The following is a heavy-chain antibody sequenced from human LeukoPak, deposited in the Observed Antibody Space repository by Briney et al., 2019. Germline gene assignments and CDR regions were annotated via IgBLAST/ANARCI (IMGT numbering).Heavy chain of an antibody. Sequence: GGSLRLSCAASGFTFSSYSMNWVRQAPGKGLEWVSSISSSSSYIYYADSVKGRFTISRDNSKNTLYLQMNSLRAEDTAVYYCARGEGKRYLNYWGQGTLVTVSS. CDR3: ARGEGKRYLNY. D-gene: IGHD3-16*02. CDR2: ISSSSSYI. V-gene: IGHV3-21*01. CDR1: GFTFSSYS. J-gene: IGHJ4*02.